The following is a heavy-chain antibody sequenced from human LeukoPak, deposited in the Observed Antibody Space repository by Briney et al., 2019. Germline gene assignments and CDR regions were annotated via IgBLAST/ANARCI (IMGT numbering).Heavy chain of an antibody. CDR3: ARGLPGARWYYFDY. Sequence: SETLSLTCTVSGGSISSYYWSWLRQPPGKGLEWIGYIYYSGSTNYNPSLKSRVSISGDTSKNQFSLKLSSVTAADTAVYYWARGLPGARWYYFDYWGQGTLVTVSS. CDR2: IYYSGST. D-gene: IGHD2-2*01. J-gene: IGHJ4*02. V-gene: IGHV4-59*01. CDR1: GGSISSYY.